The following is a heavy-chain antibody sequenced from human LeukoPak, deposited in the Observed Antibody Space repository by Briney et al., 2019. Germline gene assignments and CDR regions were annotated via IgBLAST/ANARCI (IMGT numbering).Heavy chain of an antibody. CDR3: ARRDSSGRWNY. CDR2: IYYSGST. Sequence: SETLSLTCTVSGGSISSYYWSWIRQPPGKGLEWIGCIYYSGSTNYNPSLKSRVTISVDTSKNQFSLKLSSVTAADTAVYYCARRDSSGRWNYWGQGTLVTVSS. CDR1: GGSISSYY. V-gene: IGHV4-59*08. D-gene: IGHD6-19*01. J-gene: IGHJ4*02.